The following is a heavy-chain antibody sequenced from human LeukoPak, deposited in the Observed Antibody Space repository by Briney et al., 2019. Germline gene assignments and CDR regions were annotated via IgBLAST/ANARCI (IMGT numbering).Heavy chain of an antibody. V-gene: IGHV3-21*01. CDR3: VRGTSDTVTDDFDY. D-gene: IGHD4-17*01. Sequence: GGSLRLSCAVSGFTFSIYSMNWVRQTPGRGLEWVSSISSSSSYIYYTDSVKGQFTISRDNAKNSLYLQMNSLRAEDTAVYYCVRGTSDTVTDDFDYWGPGTLVTVSS. CDR2: ISSSSSYI. J-gene: IGHJ4*02. CDR1: GFTFSIYS.